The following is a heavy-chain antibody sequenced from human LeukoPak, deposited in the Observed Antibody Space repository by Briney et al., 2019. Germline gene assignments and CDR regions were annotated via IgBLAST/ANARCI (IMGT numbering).Heavy chain of an antibody. V-gene: IGHV3-7*01. CDR1: GFTFSSYS. J-gene: IGHJ5*02. CDR2: IKPDGSDK. Sequence: GRSLRLSCAASGFTFSSYSMNWVRQAPGKGLEWVANIKPDGSDKAYVDSVKGRFTISRDNTKNSLYLQMSSLRAEDTAVYYCARAMTWGQGTLVSVSS. CDR3: ARAMT.